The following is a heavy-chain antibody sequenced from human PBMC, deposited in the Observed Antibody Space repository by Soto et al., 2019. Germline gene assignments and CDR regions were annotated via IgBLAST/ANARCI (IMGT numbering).Heavy chain of an antibody. V-gene: IGHV3-33*01. D-gene: IGHD6-13*01. CDR1: GFTFSSYG. J-gene: IGHJ6*02. CDR2: IWYDGSNK. Sequence: LSLSCAASGFTFSSYGMHWVRQAPGKGLEWVAVIWYDGSNKYYADSVKGRFTISRDNSKNTLYLQMNSLRAEDTAVYYCARDGGIAAAGTYYYYYGMDVWGQGTTVTVSS. CDR3: ARDGGIAAAGTYYYYYGMDV.